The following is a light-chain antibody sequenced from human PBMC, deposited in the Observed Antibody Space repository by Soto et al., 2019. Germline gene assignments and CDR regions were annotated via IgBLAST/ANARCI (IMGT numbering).Light chain of an antibody. J-gene: IGKJ1*01. Sequence: EIGLTQSPGSVSLSDGERAALSCRASQSVSSRYLAWYQQKPGQAPRLLIYGASSMATGIPDRFTGSGSGTDFTLTISSLEPEDFAVLYCHQDCSSPQTFGQGTKVDIK. CDR2: GAS. V-gene: IGKV3-20*01. CDR1: QSVSSRY. CDR3: HQDCSSPQT.